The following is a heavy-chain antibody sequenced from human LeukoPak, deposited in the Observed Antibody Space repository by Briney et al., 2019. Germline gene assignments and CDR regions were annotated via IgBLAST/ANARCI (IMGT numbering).Heavy chain of an antibody. V-gene: IGHV3-30*18. CDR2: ISYEGSNK. D-gene: IGHD6-19*01. Sequence: GGSLRLSCVGSGFTSRSHAMSWVRQAPEKGLEWVAFISYEGSNKYSADSVKGRFTISKDNSKNTLYLQLNSLRAEDTAVYYCAKEEGGSGWYYFDYWGQGTLVTVSS. J-gene: IGHJ4*02. CDR3: AKEEGGSGWYYFDY. CDR1: GFTSRSHA.